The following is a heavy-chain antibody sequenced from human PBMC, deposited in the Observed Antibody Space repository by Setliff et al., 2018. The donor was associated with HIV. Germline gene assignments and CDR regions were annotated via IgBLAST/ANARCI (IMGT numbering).Heavy chain of an antibody. CDR3: ARVARYSYGSFES. CDR1: GDSISSGGYY. V-gene: IGHV4-31*03. Sequence: SETLSLTCTVSGDSISSGGYYWSWIRQHPGKGLEWIGYIYYSGSTYYNPSLKSRVTISIDTSKKQFSLRLTSVTAADTAVYYCARVARYSYGSFESWGQGTLVTVSS. D-gene: IGHD5-18*01. J-gene: IGHJ4*02. CDR2: IYYSGST.